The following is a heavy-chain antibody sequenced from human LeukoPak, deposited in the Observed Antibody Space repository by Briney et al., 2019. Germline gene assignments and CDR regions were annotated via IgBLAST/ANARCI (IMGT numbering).Heavy chain of an antibody. V-gene: IGHV3-23*01. CDR1: GFAFSSYA. D-gene: IGHD6-19*01. Sequence: PGGSLRLSCAASGFAFSSYAMNWVRQAPGKGLEWVSAISASGGSTYYADSVKGRFTISRDNSKNTLYLQMSSLRAEDTAVYYCAKAMAGSTYYFDSWGQGTLVTVSS. CDR3: AKAMAGSTYYFDS. CDR2: ISASGGST. J-gene: IGHJ4*02.